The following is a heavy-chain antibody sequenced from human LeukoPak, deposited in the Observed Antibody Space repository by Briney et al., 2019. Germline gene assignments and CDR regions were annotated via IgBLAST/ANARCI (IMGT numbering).Heavy chain of an antibody. CDR2: ISGSGGST. CDR1: GFTFSSYA. Sequence: GGSLRPSCAASGFTFSSYAMSWVRQAPGKGLEWVSAISGSGGSTYYADSVKGRFTISRDNSKNTLYLQMNSLRAEDTAVYYCAKVPGGSYLDPIFDYWGQGTLVTVSS. V-gene: IGHV3-23*01. J-gene: IGHJ4*02. D-gene: IGHD1-26*01. CDR3: AKVPGGSYLDPIFDY.